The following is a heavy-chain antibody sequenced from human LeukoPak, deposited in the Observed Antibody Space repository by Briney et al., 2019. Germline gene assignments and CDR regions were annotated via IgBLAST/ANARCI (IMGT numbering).Heavy chain of an antibody. V-gene: IGHV3-9*01. Sequence: GGSLRLSCAASGFTFDDYAMHWVRHAPGKGLEWVSGISWNSGSINYADSVKGRFTISRDNAKNSLYLQMNTLRAEDTAMYYCAKDAQPRSRWFDPWGQGTLVTVSS. CDR1: GFTFDDYA. J-gene: IGHJ5*02. CDR3: AKDAQPRSRWFDP. D-gene: IGHD3-16*01. CDR2: ISWNSGSI.